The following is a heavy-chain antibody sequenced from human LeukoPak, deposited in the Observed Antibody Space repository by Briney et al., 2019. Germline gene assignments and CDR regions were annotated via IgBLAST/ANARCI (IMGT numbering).Heavy chain of an antibody. CDR1: GGSFSGYY. D-gene: IGHD2-2*01. CDR2: INHSGGT. CDR3: ARVGYCSSTSCYPPIG. V-gene: IGHV4-34*01. Sequence: SETLSLTCAVYGGSFSGYYWSWIRQPPGKGLEWIGEINHSGGTNYNPSLKSRVTISVDTSKNQFSLKLSSVTAADTAVYYCARVGYCSSTSCYPPIGWGQGTLVTVSS. J-gene: IGHJ4*02.